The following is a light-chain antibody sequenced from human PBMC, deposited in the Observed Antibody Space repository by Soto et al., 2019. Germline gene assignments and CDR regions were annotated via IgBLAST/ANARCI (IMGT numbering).Light chain of an antibody. CDR1: QIISSW. J-gene: IGKJ1*01. V-gene: IGKV1-5*03. CDR3: QQYNSYSWT. CDR2: NAS. Sequence: DIQMTQSPSTLSASVGYRFTITCRASQIISSWLSWYQHKPLKAPKLLIYNASSLESGVPSIFSGSGSGTEFSLTISSLQPDDFATYYCQQYNSYSWTFGQGTTGDIK.